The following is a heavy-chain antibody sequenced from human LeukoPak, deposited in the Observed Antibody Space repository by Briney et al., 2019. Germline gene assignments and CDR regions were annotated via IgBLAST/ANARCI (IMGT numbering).Heavy chain of an antibody. Sequence: SETLSLTCTVSGDSINSRSYYWGWIRQPPGKGLEWIGSIYYSGITYYNPSLRSRVPISVDTSENLFSLRLISVTAADTAVYYCARHFPHMDYSGWKQGWFDPWGQGTLVTVSS. V-gene: IGHV4-39*01. D-gene: IGHD6-19*01. CDR1: GDSINSRSYY. CDR3: ARHFPHMDYSGWKQGWFDP. CDR2: IYYSGIT. J-gene: IGHJ5*02.